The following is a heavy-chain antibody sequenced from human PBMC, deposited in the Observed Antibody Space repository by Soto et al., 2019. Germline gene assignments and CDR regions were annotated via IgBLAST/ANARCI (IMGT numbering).Heavy chain of an antibody. V-gene: IGHV4-59*01. Sequence: SETLSLTSTVSGGSISSYYWSWIRQPPGKGLEWIGYIYYSGSTNYNPSLKSRVTISVDTSKNQFSLKLSSVTAADTAVYYCARGTGYYDILTGYYPFDYWGQGTLVTVSS. J-gene: IGHJ4*02. CDR3: ARGTGYYDILTGYYPFDY. CDR1: GGSISSYY. CDR2: IYYSGST. D-gene: IGHD3-9*01.